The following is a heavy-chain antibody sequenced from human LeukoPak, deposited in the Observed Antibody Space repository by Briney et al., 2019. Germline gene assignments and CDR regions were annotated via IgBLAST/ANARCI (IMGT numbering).Heavy chain of an antibody. CDR3: ARALAPGAFDI. J-gene: IGHJ3*02. Sequence: GASVKVSCKASGYTFTSYDINWVRQATGQRLEWMGWMNPNSGNTGYAQKFQGRVTITADKSTSTAYMELSRLRSEETAVYYCARALAPGAFDIWGQGTMVTVSS. CDR1: GYTFTSYD. CDR2: MNPNSGNT. D-gene: IGHD3-10*01. V-gene: IGHV1-8*01.